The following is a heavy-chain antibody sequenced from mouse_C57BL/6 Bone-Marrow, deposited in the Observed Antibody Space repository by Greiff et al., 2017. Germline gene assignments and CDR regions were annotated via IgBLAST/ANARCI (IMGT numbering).Heavy chain of an antibody. Sequence: QVQLKQSGAELVRPGTSVKMSCKASGYTFTNYWIGWAKQRPGHGLEWIGDIYPGGGYTNYNEKFKGKATLTADKSSSTASMQFSSLTSEDSAIYYWARDGYCWYFDVWGTGTTVTVSS. CDR1: GYTFTNYW. CDR3: ARDGYCWYFDV. CDR2: IYPGGGYT. J-gene: IGHJ1*03. D-gene: IGHD2-3*01. V-gene: IGHV1-63*01.